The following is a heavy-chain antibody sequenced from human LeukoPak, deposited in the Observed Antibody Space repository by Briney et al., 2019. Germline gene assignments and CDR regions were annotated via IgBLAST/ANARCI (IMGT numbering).Heavy chain of an antibody. Sequence: SQSLSLTCAISGDSVSNNDGGWNWIRQSLSRGLEWLGRTYYNSKWYNDYAVSVKSRMTINPDTSKNQFSLQLNSVTPEDTAVYYCAGGWLQSGFDYWGQGTLVTVSS. J-gene: IGHJ4*02. D-gene: IGHD5-24*01. V-gene: IGHV6-1*01. CDR1: GDSVSNNDGG. CDR3: AGGWLQSGFDY. CDR2: TYYNSKWYN.